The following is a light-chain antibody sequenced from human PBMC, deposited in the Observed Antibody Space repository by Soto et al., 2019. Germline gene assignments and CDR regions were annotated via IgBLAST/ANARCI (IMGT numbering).Light chain of an antibody. V-gene: IGLV2-23*02. CDR3: CSYAGSSSVV. Sequence: QSVLTQPASVSGSPGQSITISCTGTSSDVGGYNLVSWYQQKPGKAPKLMISEVTKRPSGVSNRFSGSKSGNTASLTISGLQAEDEADYYCCSYAGSSSVVFGGGTKVTVL. CDR1: SSDVGGYNL. CDR2: EVT. J-gene: IGLJ2*01.